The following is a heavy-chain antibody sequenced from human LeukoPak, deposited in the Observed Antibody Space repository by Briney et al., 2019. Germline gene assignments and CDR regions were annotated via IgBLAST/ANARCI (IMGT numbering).Heavy chain of an antibody. CDR1: GGSTSNYY. Sequence: SETLSLTCTVSGGSTSNYYWSWVRQPPGKGLEWIGYIFYSGSTNYNPSLKSRVTISIDTSKNQFSLNLSSVTAADTAVYYCARDKGDDSGNCYYYMDVWGKGTTVTVSS. J-gene: IGHJ6*03. D-gene: IGHD3-10*01. V-gene: IGHV4-59*12. CDR2: IFYSGST. CDR3: ARDKGDDSGNCYYYMDV.